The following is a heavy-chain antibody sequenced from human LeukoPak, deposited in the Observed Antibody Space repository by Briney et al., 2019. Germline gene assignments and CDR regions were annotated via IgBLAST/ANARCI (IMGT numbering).Heavy chain of an antibody. CDR1: GFTFSSYW. CDR3: ARGTIAAAGYYYFDY. D-gene: IGHD6-13*01. Sequence: GGSLRLSCAASGFTFSSYWMSWVRQAPGKGLEWVANIKQDGSEKYYVDSVKGRFTISRDNAKNSLYLQMNSLRAEDTAVYYWARGTIAAAGYYYFDYWSQGTQVTVSS. V-gene: IGHV3-7*04. CDR2: IKQDGSEK. J-gene: IGHJ4*02.